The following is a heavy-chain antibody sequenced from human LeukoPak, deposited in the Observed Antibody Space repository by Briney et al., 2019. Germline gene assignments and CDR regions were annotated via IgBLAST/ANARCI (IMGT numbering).Heavy chain of an antibody. CDR2: ISAQTGER. CDR3: AREVWSRDIGSLFDY. J-gene: IGHJ4*02. V-gene: IGHV1-18*04. CDR1: GYNFKTSG. D-gene: IGHD1-26*01. Sequence: ASVKVSCKTSGYNFKTSGITWVRQAPGQGLEWMGWISAQTGERHYAEKLQGRVTMTTDTSRSTGYMELKSLTSDDTAMYYCAREVWSRDIGSLFDYWGQGTLVIVSS.